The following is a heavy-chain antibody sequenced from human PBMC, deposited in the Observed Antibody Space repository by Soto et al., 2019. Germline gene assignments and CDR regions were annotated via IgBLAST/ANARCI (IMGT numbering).Heavy chain of an antibody. CDR3: ARQGEYSGYDDIYYYYYYYMDV. V-gene: IGHV5-51*01. D-gene: IGHD5-12*01. J-gene: IGHJ6*03. CDR2: IYPGDSDT. CDR1: GYSFTSYW. Sequence: GESLKISCKGSGYSFTSYWIGWVRQMPGKGLEWMGIIYPGDSDTRYSPSFQGQVTISADKSISTAYLQWSSLKASDTAMYYCARQGEYSGYDDIYYYYYYYMDVWGKGTTVTVSS.